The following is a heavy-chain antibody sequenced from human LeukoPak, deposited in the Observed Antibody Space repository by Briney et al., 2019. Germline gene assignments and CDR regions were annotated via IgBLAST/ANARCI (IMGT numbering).Heavy chain of an antibody. CDR1: GGSISNYY. Sequence: PSETLSLTCTVSGGSISNYYWSWIRQPPGKGLEWIGYIYYSGSTNYNPSLKSRVTMSVDTSKNQFSLKLSSVTAADTAVYYCARDLVAGDYYYYYMDVWGKGTTVTISS. CDR3: ARDLVAGDYYYYYMDV. V-gene: IGHV4-59*12. CDR2: IYYSGST. J-gene: IGHJ6*03. D-gene: IGHD6-19*01.